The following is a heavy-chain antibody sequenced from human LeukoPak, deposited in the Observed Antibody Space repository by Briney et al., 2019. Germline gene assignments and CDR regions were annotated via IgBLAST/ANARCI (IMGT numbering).Heavy chain of an antibody. V-gene: IGHV3-21*01. CDR1: GFTFSSYS. CDR3: ARNYGSGSYYDY. D-gene: IGHD3-10*01. Sequence: PGGSLRLSCAASGFTFSSYSMNWVRQAPGKGLEWVSSISNSSSYIYYADSVKGRFTISRDNAKNSLYLQMNSLRAEDTAVYYCARNYGSGSYYDYWGQGTLVTVSS. J-gene: IGHJ4*02. CDR2: ISNSSSYI.